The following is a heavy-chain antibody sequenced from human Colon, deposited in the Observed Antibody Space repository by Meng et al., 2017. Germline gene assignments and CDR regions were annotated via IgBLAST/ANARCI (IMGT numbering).Heavy chain of an antibody. CDR2: IWYNGDNT. CDR3: ARGSTPTNFDY. CDR1: GFTFKDYG. J-gene: IGHJ4*02. V-gene: IGHV3-33*01. Sequence: QLQLVESGGGVVQPGMSLRLSCAASGFTFKDYGMHWVRQAPGKGVEWVALIWYNGDNTYYAESVKGRFTISRDNSMNTLYLQMSSLTAEDTAFYYCARGSTPTNFDYWGQGTLVTVSS. D-gene: IGHD1-26*01.